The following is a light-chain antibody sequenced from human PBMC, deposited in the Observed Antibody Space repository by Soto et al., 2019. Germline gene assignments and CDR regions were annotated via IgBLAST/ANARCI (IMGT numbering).Light chain of an antibody. V-gene: IGKV3-11*01. J-gene: IGKJ5*01. CDR2: DAS. Sequence: EIVLTQSPATLSLSPGERATFSCRASQRVSSYLAWFQQKPGQAPRLLIYDASHRATGIAARFSGSGSRTVFTLTISSLEPEDFAVYYCQQHPNWPPSITFGQGTRLEI. CDR1: QRVSSY. CDR3: QQHPNWPPSIT.